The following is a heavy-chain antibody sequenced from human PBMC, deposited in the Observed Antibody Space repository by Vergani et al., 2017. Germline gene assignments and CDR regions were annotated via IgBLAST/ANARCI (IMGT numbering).Heavy chain of an antibody. Sequence: QVQLQESGPGLVKPSQTLSLTCTVSGGSISSGSYYWSWIRQPAGKGLGWIGRIYTSGSTNYNPSLKSRVTISLDTSKNQFSLKLSSVTAADTAVYYCARAEYYDFWSGYYRGWYFDYWGQGTLVTVSS. CDR1: GGSISSGSYY. D-gene: IGHD3-3*01. CDR2: IYTSGST. V-gene: IGHV4-61*02. CDR3: ARAEYYDFWSGYYRGWYFDY. J-gene: IGHJ4*02.